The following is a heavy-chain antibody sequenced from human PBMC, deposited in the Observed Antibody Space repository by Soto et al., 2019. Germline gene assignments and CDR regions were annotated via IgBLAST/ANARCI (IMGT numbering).Heavy chain of an antibody. CDR1: GFTFSNNA. D-gene: IGHD6-13*01. J-gene: IGHJ4*02. CDR2: ISGSGGST. Sequence: GGSLRLSCAASGFTFSNNAMSWVRQAPGKGLEWVSTISGSGGSTFYADSVQGRFTMSRDNSKNTLSLQMNSLRVEDTAVYHCAKHRAETSQGLWYSSSWGSPDYWGQGTLVTVSS. CDR3: AKHRAETSQGLWYSSSWGSPDY. V-gene: IGHV3-23*01.